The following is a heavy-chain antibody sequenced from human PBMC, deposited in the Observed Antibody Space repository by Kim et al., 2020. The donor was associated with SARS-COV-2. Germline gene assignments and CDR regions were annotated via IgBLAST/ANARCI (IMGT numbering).Heavy chain of an antibody. J-gene: IGHJ5*02. CDR1: GFTFSSYG. CDR2: IWYDGSNK. V-gene: IGHV3-33*01. D-gene: IGHD6-19*01. Sequence: GGSLRLSCAASGFTFSSYGMHWVRQAPGKGLEWVAVIWYDGSNKYYADSVKGRFTISRDNSKNTLYLQMNSLRAEDTAVYYCARGAPVAGTGFDPWGQGTLVTVSS. CDR3: ARGAPVAGTGFDP.